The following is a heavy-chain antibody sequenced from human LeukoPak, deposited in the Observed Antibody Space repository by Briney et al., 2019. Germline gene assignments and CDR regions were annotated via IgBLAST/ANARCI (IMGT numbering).Heavy chain of an antibody. J-gene: IGHJ4*02. CDR2: ISSSSSYI. Sequence: SGGSLRLSCAASGFTFSSYRMNWVRQAPGKGLEWVSSISSSSSYIYYADSVKGRFTISRDNAKNSLYLRMNSLRAEDTAVYYCARGYYYGSGSPSYWGQGTLVTVSS. CDR3: ARGYYYGSGSPSY. V-gene: IGHV3-21*01. CDR1: GFTFSSYR. D-gene: IGHD3-10*01.